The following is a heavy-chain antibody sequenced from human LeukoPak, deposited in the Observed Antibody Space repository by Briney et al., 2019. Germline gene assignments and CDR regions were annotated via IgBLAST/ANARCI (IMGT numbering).Heavy chain of an antibody. V-gene: IGHV3-23*01. CDR1: GFTFGIYA. CDR3: AISGGYWAWAH. CDR2: ISGSAST. D-gene: IGHD1-26*01. J-gene: IGHJ4*02. Sequence: GGSLRLSCAASGFTFGIYAMSWVRQAPGKGLEWVSGISGSASTYYADSVKGRFTISRDNSKNTLYLQMSSLRAEDTAVYYCAISGGYWAWAHWGQGTLVTVSS.